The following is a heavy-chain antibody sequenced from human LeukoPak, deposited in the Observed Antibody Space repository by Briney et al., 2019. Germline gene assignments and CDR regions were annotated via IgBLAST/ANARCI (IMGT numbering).Heavy chain of an antibody. Sequence: AGGSLRLSCAASGFTFSDYYMSWIRQAPGKGLEWVSYISSSGSTIYYADSVKGRFTISRDNAKNSLYLQMNSLRAEDTAVYYCARDLVTGYYYYGMDVWGQGTTVTVSS. D-gene: IGHD3-10*01. CDR3: ARDLVTGYYYYGMDV. CDR1: GFTFSDYY. CDR2: ISSSGSTI. V-gene: IGHV3-11*01. J-gene: IGHJ6*02.